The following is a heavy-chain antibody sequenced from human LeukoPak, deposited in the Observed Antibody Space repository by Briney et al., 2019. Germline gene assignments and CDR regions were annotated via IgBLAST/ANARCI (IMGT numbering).Heavy chain of an antibody. CDR3: AREGITGTTSPYFDY. D-gene: IGHD1-20*01. J-gene: IGHJ4*02. V-gene: IGHV3-53*01. CDR1: GFTFSSYS. Sequence: SGGSLRLSCAASGFTFSSYSMNWVRQAPGKGLEWVSVIYSGGSTYYADSVKGRFTISRDNSKNTLYLQMNSLRAEDTAVYYCAREGITGTTSPYFDYWGQGTLVTVSS. CDR2: IYSGGST.